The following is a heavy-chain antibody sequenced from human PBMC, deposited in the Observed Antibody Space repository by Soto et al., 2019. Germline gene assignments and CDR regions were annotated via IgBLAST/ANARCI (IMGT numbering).Heavy chain of an antibody. CDR3: AKEGLFGVVTIDAFDI. CDR1: GFTFSSYA. D-gene: IGHD3-3*01. J-gene: IGHJ3*02. CDR2: ISGSGSST. V-gene: IGHV3-23*01. Sequence: GGSLRLSCAASGFTFSSYAMSWVRQAPGKGLEWVSAISGSGSSTYYADSVKGRFTISRDNSKNTLYLQMNSLRAEDTAVYYCAKEGLFGVVTIDAFDIWGQGTMVTVSS.